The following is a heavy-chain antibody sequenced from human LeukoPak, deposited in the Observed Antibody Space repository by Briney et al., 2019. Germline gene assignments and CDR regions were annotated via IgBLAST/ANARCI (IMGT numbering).Heavy chain of an antibody. V-gene: IGHV1-2*06. CDR2: INPNSGGT. D-gene: IGHD3-9*01. CDR1: GYTFTGYY. Sequence: ASVKVSCKASGYTFTGYYMHWVRQAPGQGLEWMGRINPNSGGTNYAQKFQGRVTMTRDTSISTAYMELSRLRSDDTAVYYCARGRGHYDILTGYYKDFDYWGQGTLVTVSS. J-gene: IGHJ4*02. CDR3: ARGRGHYDILTGYYKDFDY.